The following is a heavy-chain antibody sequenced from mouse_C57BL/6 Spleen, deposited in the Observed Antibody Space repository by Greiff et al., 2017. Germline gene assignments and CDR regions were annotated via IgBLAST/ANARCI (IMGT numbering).Heavy chain of an antibody. Sequence: EVQLQESGGGLVKPGGSLKLSCAASGFTFSSYAMSWVRQTPEKRLERVATISDGGSYTYYPDNVKGRFTLSRDTANNNLCMQMRHLKSEDTAMYYCARERGYYGSSDEWYFDVWGTGTTVTVSS. CDR3: ARERGYYGSSDEWYFDV. D-gene: IGHD1-1*01. J-gene: IGHJ1*03. CDR2: ISDGGSYT. CDR1: GFTFSSYA. V-gene: IGHV5-4*01.